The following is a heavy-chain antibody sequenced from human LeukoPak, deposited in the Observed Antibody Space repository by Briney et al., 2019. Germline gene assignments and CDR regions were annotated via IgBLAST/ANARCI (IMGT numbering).Heavy chain of an antibody. CDR3: ARGVYGGSPPYYFDY. CDR2: IYHSGST. J-gene: IGHJ4*02. V-gene: IGHV4-30-2*01. Sequence: SETLSLTCTVSGGSISSGGYYWSWLRQPPGKGLEWIGYIYHSGSTYYNASLKSRVTISVDKSKNQFSLKVRSATAAETAVYYCARGVYGGSPPYYFDYWGKGTLVTVSS. CDR1: GGSISSGGYY. D-gene: IGHD4-23*01.